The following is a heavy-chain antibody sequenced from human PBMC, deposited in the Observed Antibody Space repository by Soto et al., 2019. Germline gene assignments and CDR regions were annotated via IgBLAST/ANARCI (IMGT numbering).Heavy chain of an antibody. CDR3: AVGSIVVVVASGASDI. Sequence: GGSLRLSCAASGFTFSSYSMNWVRQAPGKGLEWVSSISSSSSYIYYADSVKGRFTISRDNAKNSLYLQMNSLRAEDTAVYYCAVGSIVVVVASGASDIWGQGTMVTVSS. CDR2: ISSSSSYI. D-gene: IGHD2-15*01. CDR1: GFTFSSYS. V-gene: IGHV3-21*01. J-gene: IGHJ3*02.